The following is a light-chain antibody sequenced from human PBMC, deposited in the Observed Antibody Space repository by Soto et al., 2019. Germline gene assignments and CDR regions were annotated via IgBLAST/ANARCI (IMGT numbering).Light chain of an antibody. J-gene: IGKJ5*01. CDR1: QTISSW. CDR3: HQYHNSSIT. CDR2: DAS. V-gene: IGKV1-5*01. Sequence: DIQMTQSPSTLSASVGDRVTITCRASQTISSWLAWYQQKPGKAPNLLIYDASTLERGVPSRFSGTGSGTEFTLTIDRLQPDDFATYYCHQYHNSSITFGQGTRLEIK.